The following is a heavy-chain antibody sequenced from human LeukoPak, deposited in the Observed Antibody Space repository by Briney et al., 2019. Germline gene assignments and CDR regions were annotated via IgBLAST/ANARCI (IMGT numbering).Heavy chain of an antibody. CDR1: GFTFSSYW. V-gene: IGHV3-7*01. CDR2: IKQDGSEK. Sequence: PGGSLKLSCAASGFTFSSYWMSWVRQAPGKGLEWVANIKQDGSEKYYVDSVKGRFTISRDNAKNSLYLQMNSLRAEDTAVYYCARDRDFLRWFGELDYWFDPWGQGTLVTVSS. J-gene: IGHJ5*02. CDR3: ARDRDFLRWFGELDYWFDP. D-gene: IGHD3-10*01.